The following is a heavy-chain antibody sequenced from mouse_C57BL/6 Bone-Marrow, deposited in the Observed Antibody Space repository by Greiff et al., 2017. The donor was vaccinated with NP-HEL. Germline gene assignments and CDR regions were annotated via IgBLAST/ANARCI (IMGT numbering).Heavy chain of an antibody. CDR2: IDPEDGET. V-gene: IGHV14-2*01. CDR1: GFNIKDYY. D-gene: IGHD1-1*01. CDR3: ARWGYYYGSSFHWYFDV. J-gene: IGHJ1*03. Sequence: VQLQQSGAELVKPGASVKLSCTASGFNIKDYYMHWVKQRTEPGLEWIGRIDPEDGETKYAQKFQGKATITADTSSNTAYLQLSSLTSEDTAVYYCARWGYYYGSSFHWYFDVWGTGTTVTVSS.